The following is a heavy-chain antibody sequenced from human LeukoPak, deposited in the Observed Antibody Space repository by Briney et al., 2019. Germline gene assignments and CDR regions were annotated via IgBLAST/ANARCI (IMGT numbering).Heavy chain of an antibody. Sequence: QPGGSLRLSCAASGFTFSSYEMNWVRQAPGKGLEWVSYISSSGSTIYYADSVKGRFTISRDNAKNSLYLQMNSLRAEDTAVYCCARGGKYCGGDCPFDYWGQGTLVTVSS. D-gene: IGHD2-21*02. V-gene: IGHV3-48*03. CDR1: GFTFSSYE. J-gene: IGHJ4*02. CDR3: ARGGKYCGGDCPFDY. CDR2: ISSSGSTI.